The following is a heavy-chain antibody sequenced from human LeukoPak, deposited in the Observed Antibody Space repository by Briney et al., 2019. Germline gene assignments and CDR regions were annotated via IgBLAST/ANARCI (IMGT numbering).Heavy chain of an antibody. CDR2: IYSSGGNI. CDR1: GFTFSSYA. V-gene: IGHV3-48*01. Sequence: PGGSLRLSCAASGFTFSSYAMNWVRQAQGKGLEWVSYIYSSGGNIYYADSVKGRFTISRDKAKNSLYLQMNSLRVEDTAVYYCAREGADGYNVGFDYWGQGTLVTVSS. J-gene: IGHJ4*02. CDR3: AREGADGYNVGFDY. D-gene: IGHD5-24*01.